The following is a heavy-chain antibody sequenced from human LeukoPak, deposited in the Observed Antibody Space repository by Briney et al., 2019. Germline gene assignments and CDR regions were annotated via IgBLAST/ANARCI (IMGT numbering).Heavy chain of an antibody. V-gene: IGHV3-23*01. Sequence: GGSLRLSCAASGFTFTSYAMTWVRQAPGKGLEWVSAISGSGSNTYYADSVKGRFTISRDISKNMLYLQMNSLRAEDTAVYYCAKVGYSSPTLYFDYWGQGTLVTVSS. CDR2: ISGSGSNT. J-gene: IGHJ4*02. CDR1: GFTFTSYA. D-gene: IGHD6-13*01. CDR3: AKVGYSSPTLYFDY.